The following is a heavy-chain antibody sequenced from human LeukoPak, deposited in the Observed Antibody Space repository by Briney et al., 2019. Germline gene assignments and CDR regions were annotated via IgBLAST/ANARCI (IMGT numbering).Heavy chain of an antibody. CDR3: ARDRITMVRGVIIIGHNWFDP. CDR2: ISAYNGNT. D-gene: IGHD3-10*01. J-gene: IGHJ5*02. V-gene: IGHV1-18*01. Sequence: GSVKVTCKASGYTFTSYGISWVRQAPGQGLEWMGWISAYNGNTNYAQKLQGRVTMTTDTSTSTAYMELRSLRSDDTAVYYCARDRITMVRGVIIIGHNWFDPWGQGTLVTVSS. CDR1: GYTFTSYG.